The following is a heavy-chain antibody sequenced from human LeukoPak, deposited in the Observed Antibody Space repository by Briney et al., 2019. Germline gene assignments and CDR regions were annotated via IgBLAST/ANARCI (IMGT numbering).Heavy chain of an antibody. CDR2: IIPIFGTA. CDR1: GGTFSSYA. Sequence: SVTVSCKASGGTFSSYAISWVRQAPGQGLEWMGRIIPIFGTANYAQKFQGRVTITADKSTSTAYMELSSLRSGDTAVYYCASTTVTNEVDYWGQGTLVTVSS. J-gene: IGHJ4*02. CDR3: ASTTVTNEVDY. D-gene: IGHD4-17*01. V-gene: IGHV1-69*06.